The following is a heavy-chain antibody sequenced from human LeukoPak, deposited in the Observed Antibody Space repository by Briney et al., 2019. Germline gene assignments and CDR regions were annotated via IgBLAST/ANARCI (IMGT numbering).Heavy chain of an antibody. V-gene: IGHV3-21*01. D-gene: IGHD3-10*01. CDR2: ITSGSSYI. CDR1: GFTFSSYN. CDR3: ARYSGTYRDY. J-gene: IGHJ4*02. Sequence: PGESLRLSCAASGFTFSSYNMNWVRQAPGKGLEWVSSITSGSSYIFYADSVKGRFTISRDNAKNSLYLQMNSLRAEDTAVYYCARYSGTYRDYWGQGILVTVSS.